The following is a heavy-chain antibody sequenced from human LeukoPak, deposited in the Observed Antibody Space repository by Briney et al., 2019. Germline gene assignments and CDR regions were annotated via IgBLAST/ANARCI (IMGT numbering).Heavy chain of an antibody. D-gene: IGHD4-17*01. J-gene: IGHJ6*02. CDR2: TRNKANSYTT. CDR3: ARGPFSPMTTVTKGVPNYYYYGMDV. Sequence: GGSLRLSCAASGFTFSDHYMDWVRQAPGKGLEWVGRTRNKANSYTTEYAASVKGRFTISRDDSKNSLYLQMNSLKTEDTAVYYCARGPFSPMTTVTKGVPNYYYYGMDVWGQGTTVTVSS. V-gene: IGHV3-72*01. CDR1: GFTFSDHY.